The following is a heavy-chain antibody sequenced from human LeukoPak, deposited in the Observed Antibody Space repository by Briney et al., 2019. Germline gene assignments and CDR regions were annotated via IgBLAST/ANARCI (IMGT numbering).Heavy chain of an antibody. CDR3: ASHYGSGSYSGDAFDI. J-gene: IGHJ3*02. V-gene: IGHV3-21*01. D-gene: IGHD3-10*01. CDR2: ISSGGSYI. CDR1: GFTFSSYT. Sequence: PGGSLRLSCAASGFTFSSYTMNWVRQAPGKGLEWVSSISSGGSYIYYADSVKGRFTISRDNAKNSLYLQMNSLRAEDMAVYYCASHYGSGSYSGDAFDIWGQGTMVTVSS.